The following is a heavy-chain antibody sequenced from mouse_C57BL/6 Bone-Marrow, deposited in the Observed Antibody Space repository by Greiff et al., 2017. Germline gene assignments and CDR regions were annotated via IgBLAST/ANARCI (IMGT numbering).Heavy chain of an antibody. D-gene: IGHD1-1*01. J-gene: IGHJ1*03. Sequence: QVQLQQSGPQLARPGASVKLSCKASGYTFTSYGISWVKQRTGPGLEWIGESYPRSGNTYYNEQFKGKATLTADNSSITAYMDLRSLTTEDSAVYGCANRIGSYCGNSRDYDDWGTGTTVTVSA. CDR1: GYTFTSYG. V-gene: IGHV1-81*01. CDR2: SYPRSGNT. CDR3: ANRIGSYCGNSRDYDD.